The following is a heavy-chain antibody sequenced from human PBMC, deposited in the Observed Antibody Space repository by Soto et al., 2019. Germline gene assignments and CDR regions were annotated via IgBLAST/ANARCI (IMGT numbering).Heavy chain of an antibody. Sequence: QVQLQESGPGLVKPSQTLSLTCTVSGGSISSGDYYWSWIRQPPGKGLEWIGYIYYSGSTYYNPSLKSRVTISVDTSKNQFSLKLSSVTAADTAVYYCARATYYYDSSGYNPFPHYGMDVWGQGTTVTVSS. CDR2: IYYSGST. D-gene: IGHD3-22*01. CDR3: ARATYYYDSSGYNPFPHYGMDV. J-gene: IGHJ6*02. CDR1: GGSISSGDYY. V-gene: IGHV4-30-4*01.